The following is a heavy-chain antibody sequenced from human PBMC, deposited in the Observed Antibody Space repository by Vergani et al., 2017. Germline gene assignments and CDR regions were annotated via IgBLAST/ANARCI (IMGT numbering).Heavy chain of an antibody. J-gene: IGHJ5*01. CDR3: VRARGSGPCFMSNWFDS. Sequence: EVQLVESGGGLINPGGSLRLSCEGSGFSFSGYWMHWVRQSPEKGLVWVSRIKSDGSITNYADSVKGRFTISRDNAKNTLYLEMNSLGGDDTAIYSCVRARGSGPCFMSNWFDSWGQGTLVTVSS. CDR1: GFSFSGYW. D-gene: IGHD2-15*01. V-gene: IGHV3-74*01. CDR2: IKSDGSIT.